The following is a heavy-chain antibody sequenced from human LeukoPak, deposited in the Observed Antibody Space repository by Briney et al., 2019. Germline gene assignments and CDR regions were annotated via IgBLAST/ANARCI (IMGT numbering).Heavy chain of an antibody. D-gene: IGHD1-26*01. CDR2: IYPGDSDT. Sequence: SGESLKISRKASGYRFTNYWIGWVRQMAGKGLEWMGSIYPGDSDTRYSPSFQGQVTISADKSISTAYLQWSSLKASDTAMYYCAVKPGYTGSWGTFDSWGQGTLVTVSS. CDR1: GYRFTNYW. CDR3: AVKPGYTGSWGTFDS. J-gene: IGHJ4*02. V-gene: IGHV5-51*01.